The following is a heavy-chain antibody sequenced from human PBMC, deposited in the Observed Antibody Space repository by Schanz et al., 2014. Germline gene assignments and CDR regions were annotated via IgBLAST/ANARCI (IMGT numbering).Heavy chain of an antibody. CDR1: GFTFSDYS. V-gene: IGHV3-21*05. Sequence: EVKMVESGGGLVKPGGSLRLSCAASGFTFSDYSMNWVRQAPGKGPEWVSYIRSSSTPIYYADSVKGRFTISRDNAKNSLYLQMNSLRVEDTAVYYCAKTLFPGGTQTFGTWGRGTLVTVSP. CDR3: AKTLFPGGTQTFGT. CDR2: IRSSSTPI. D-gene: IGHD2-8*02. J-gene: IGHJ5*02.